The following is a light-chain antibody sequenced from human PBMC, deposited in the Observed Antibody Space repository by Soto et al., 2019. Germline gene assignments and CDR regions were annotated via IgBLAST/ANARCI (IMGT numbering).Light chain of an antibody. CDR1: SSDVGGYNY. J-gene: IGLJ1*01. CDR2: DVS. V-gene: IGLV2-14*01. Sequence: LTQPASVSGSPGQSITISCTGTSSDVGGYNYVSWYQQHPGKAPKLMIYDVSNRPSGVSNRFSGSKSGTTASLTISGLQAEDEADYYCKYYDSRLSSYVFGTGTRSPS. CDR3: KYYDSRLSSYV.